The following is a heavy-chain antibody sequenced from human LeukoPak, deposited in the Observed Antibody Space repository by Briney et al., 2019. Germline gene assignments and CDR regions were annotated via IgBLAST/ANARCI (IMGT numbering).Heavy chain of an antibody. V-gene: IGHV3-48*04. Sequence: GGSLRLSCAASGFTFSSYSMNWVRQAPGKGLEWVSYISSSSSTIYYADSVKGRFTISRDNAKNSLYLQMNSLRAEDTAVYYCAKGLCGTNCANFDHWGQGTLVTVSS. D-gene: IGHD2-2*01. CDR1: GFTFSSYS. J-gene: IGHJ4*02. CDR3: AKGLCGTNCANFDH. CDR2: ISSSSSTI.